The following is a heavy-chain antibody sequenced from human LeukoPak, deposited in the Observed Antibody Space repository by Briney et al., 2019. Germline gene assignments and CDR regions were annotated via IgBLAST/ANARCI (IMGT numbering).Heavy chain of an antibody. V-gene: IGHV2-5*01. CDR3: AHEAGFLEWLLSDPNFDY. CDR1: GFSLRTSGVG. Sequence: GPTPVNPTQTLTLTCTFSGFSLRTSGVGVGWIRHPPGKALEWLSLIFWYDDKRYSPSLKCRLTITKDTSKNQVVLTMTNMDPVDTATYYCAHEAGFLEWLLSDPNFDYWGQGTLVTVSS. D-gene: IGHD3-3*01. CDR2: IFWYDDK. J-gene: IGHJ4*02.